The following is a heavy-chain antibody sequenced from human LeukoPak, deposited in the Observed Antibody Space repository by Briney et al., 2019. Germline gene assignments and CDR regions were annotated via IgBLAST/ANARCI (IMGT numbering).Heavy chain of an antibody. CDR3: ARARRGVSKWDYYYYMDV. CDR1: GDSVSSNSAA. CDR2: TYYRSKWYN. V-gene: IGHV6-1*01. D-gene: IGHD1-26*01. Sequence: SQTLSLTCAISGDSVSSNSAAWNWIRQSPSRGLEWQGRTYYRSKWYNDYAVSVKSRITSNPVTSKNPFSLQLNSVTREGTAVYDGARARRGVSKWDYYYYMDVWGKGTTVTVSS. J-gene: IGHJ6*03.